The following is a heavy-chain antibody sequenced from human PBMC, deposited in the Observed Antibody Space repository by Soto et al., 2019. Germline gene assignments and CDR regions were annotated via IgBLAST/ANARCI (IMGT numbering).Heavy chain of an antibody. D-gene: IGHD5-18*01. CDR2: MYPKTGGS. V-gene: IGHV1-2*02. CDR3: AGLYRSAWVDTFDG. J-gene: IGHJ4*01. CDR1: GYTFTYYY. Sequence: XSVKISCNASGYTFTYYYWNWVRQAPGEGLECMGWMYPKTGGSNYSWKFQGRVTMTRDTSISTDYMELSSLRSDDTAVYYCAGLYRSAWVDTFDGWGHGTLVTVSS.